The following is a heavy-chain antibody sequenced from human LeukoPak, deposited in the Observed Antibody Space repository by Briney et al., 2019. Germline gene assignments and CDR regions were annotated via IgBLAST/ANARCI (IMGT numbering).Heavy chain of an antibody. CDR2: ISSGSGHI. CDR1: GFTFSSYS. Sequence: GGSLRLSCAASGFTFSSYSINWVRQAPGKGLEWVSSISSGSGHIYHADSVKGRFTISRDDAKNSLYLQMNSLRADDTAVYYCARDGWPGSSYYRPFDYWGQGTLVTVSS. CDR3: ARDGWPGSSYYRPFDY. D-gene: IGHD6-13*01. V-gene: IGHV3-21*01. J-gene: IGHJ4*02.